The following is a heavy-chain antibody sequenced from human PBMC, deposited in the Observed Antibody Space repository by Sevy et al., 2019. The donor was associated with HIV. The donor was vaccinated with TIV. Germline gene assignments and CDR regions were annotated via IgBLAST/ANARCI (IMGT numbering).Heavy chain of an antibody. D-gene: IGHD4-17*01. CDR2: ISYDGSDK. V-gene: IGHV3-30-3*01. CDR3: ARPRANYVDHYFFYAMDV. J-gene: IGHJ6*02. Sequence: GSLRLSCAASGFALSNYYAMHWVRQAPGKGLEWVALISYDGSDKYYEDSVKGRFTISRDNFKNTLYLQMNSLTTEDTAVYYCARPRANYVDHYFFYAMDVWGQGTTVTVSS. CDR1: GFALSNYYA.